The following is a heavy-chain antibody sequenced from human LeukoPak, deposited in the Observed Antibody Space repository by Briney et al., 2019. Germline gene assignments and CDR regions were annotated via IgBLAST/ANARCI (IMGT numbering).Heavy chain of an antibody. V-gene: IGHV4-31*03. CDR1: GGSISSGGYY. J-gene: IGHJ4*02. CDR2: IYYSGST. D-gene: IGHD3-22*01. CDR3: ARGQYYYDSSGYSMNFDY. Sequence: SQTLSLTCTVSGGSISSGGYYWSWIRQHPGTGLEWIGYIYYSGSTYYNPSLKSRVTISVDTSKNQFSLKLSSVTAADTAVYYCARGQYYYDSSGYSMNFDYWGQGTLVTVSS.